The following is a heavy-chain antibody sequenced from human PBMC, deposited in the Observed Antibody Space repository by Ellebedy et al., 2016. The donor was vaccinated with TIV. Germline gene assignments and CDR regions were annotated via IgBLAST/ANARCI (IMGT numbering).Heavy chain of an antibody. CDR3: ARGATQNGGFNI. J-gene: IGHJ3*02. CDR1: GFTFSSNW. V-gene: IGHV3-74*01. CDR2: INGDGSSV. D-gene: IGHD4-23*01. Sequence: GESLKISCAASGFTFSSNWMHWVRQAPGKGLVWVSRINGDGSSVTYADSVKGRFTISRDNAKNTLYLQMNSLRADDTAVFYCARGATQNGGFNIWGQGTMVTVSS.